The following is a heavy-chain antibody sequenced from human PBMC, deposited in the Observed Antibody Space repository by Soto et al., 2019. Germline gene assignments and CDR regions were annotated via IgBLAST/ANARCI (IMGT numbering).Heavy chain of an antibody. J-gene: IGHJ6*02. CDR1: GFTFSSYA. CDR2: ISGSGGST. Sequence: PGGSLRLSCAASGFTFSSYAMSWVRQAPGKGLEWVSAISGSGGSTYYADSVKGRFTISRDNSKNTLYLHMNSLRVEDTAVYYCARGGSYSVDYGLDVWGQGTTVTVSS. D-gene: IGHD1-26*01. V-gene: IGHV3-23*01. CDR3: ARGGSYSVDYGLDV.